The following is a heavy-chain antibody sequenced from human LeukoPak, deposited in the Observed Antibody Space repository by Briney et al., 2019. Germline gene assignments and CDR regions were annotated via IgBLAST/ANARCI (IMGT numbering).Heavy chain of an antibody. CDR1: GGTLTSYG. CDR3: ARGNRYSGYEPLDY. J-gene: IGHJ4*02. CDR2: ISAYNGNT. D-gene: IGHD5-12*01. Sequence: ASVKVSCKASGGTLTSYGISWVRQAPGQGLEWMGWISAYNGNTKYAQKVQDRVTMTTDTSTSTAYMELRSLRSDDTAVYYCARGNRYSGYEPLDYWGQGTLVTVSS. V-gene: IGHV1-18*01.